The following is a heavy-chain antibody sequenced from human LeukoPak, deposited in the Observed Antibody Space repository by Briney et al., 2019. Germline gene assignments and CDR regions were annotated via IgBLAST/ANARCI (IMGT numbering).Heavy chain of an antibody. D-gene: IGHD4-17*01. Sequence: GASVKVSCKASGYTFTSYDINWVRQAPGQGLEWMGWMNPNSGNTGYAQKFQGRVSMTRNTSISTAYMELSSLRSEDTAVYYCARVSNGDYDFDYWGQGTLVTVSS. CDR2: MNPNSGNT. CDR1: GYTFTSYD. CDR3: ARVSNGDYDFDY. V-gene: IGHV1-8*01. J-gene: IGHJ4*02.